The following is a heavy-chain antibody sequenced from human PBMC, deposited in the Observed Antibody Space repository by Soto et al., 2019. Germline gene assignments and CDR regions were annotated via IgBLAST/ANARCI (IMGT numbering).Heavy chain of an antibody. CDR3: ARLSDTAMYYYYGMEV. D-gene: IGHD5-18*01. CDR2: IYPGDSDT. V-gene: IGHV5-51*01. Sequence: GESLKISCKGSGYSFTSYWIGWVRQMPGKGLEWMGIIYPGDSDTRYSPSFQGQVTISADKSISTAYLQWSSLKASDTAMYYCARLSDTAMYYYYGMEVWGQGTTVTVSS. J-gene: IGHJ6*02. CDR1: GYSFTSYW.